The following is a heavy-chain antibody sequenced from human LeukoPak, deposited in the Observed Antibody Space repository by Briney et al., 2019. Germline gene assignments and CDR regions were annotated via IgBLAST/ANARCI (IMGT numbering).Heavy chain of an antibody. Sequence: GGSLRLSCAASGFTFSDYGMNWVRQAPGKGLEWLSHISSTSTTIKHVDSVKGRFTISRDNAKNSVYLQMHSLRVEDTAVYYCAREWDAWGKGTTVTVSS. CDR3: AREWDA. CDR1: GFTFSDYG. J-gene: IGHJ6*04. V-gene: IGHV3-48*01. CDR2: ISSTSTTI.